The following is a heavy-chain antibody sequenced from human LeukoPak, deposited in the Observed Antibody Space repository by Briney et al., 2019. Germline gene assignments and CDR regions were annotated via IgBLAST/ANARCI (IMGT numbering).Heavy chain of an antibody. D-gene: IGHD3-22*01. CDR2: IYHSGST. V-gene: IGHV4-34*01. CDR1: GGSFSGYY. J-gene: IGHJ3*02. Sequence: SETLSLTCAVYGGSFSGYYWSWIRQPPGKGLEWIGYIYHSGSTYYNPSLKSRVTISVDRSKNQFSLKLSSVTAADTAVYYCARGGYDPDAFDIWGQGTMVTVSS. CDR3: ARGGYDPDAFDI.